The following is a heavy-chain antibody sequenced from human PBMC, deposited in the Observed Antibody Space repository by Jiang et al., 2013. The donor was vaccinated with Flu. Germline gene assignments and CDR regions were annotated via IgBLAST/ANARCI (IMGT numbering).Heavy chain of an antibody. V-gene: IGHV7-4-1*02. CDR2: VNTNTGNP. J-gene: IGHJ6*02. CDR1: GYTFTRFA. Sequence: VQSGSELKKPGASVKVSCKASGYTFTRFAMNWVRQAPGQGLQWMGWVNTNTGNPTYAQGFTGRFAFSLDTSVSTSYLQISSLKAEDTAVYYCARGRGDFWSGHYFPNYGMDVWAKGPRSPSP. D-gene: IGHD3-3*01. CDR3: ARGRGDFWSGHYFPNYGMDV.